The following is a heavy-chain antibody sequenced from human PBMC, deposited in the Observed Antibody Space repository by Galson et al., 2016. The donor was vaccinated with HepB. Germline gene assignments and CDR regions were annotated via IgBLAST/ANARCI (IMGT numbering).Heavy chain of an antibody. Sequence: SLRLSCAASGFTFSSSAMSWVRQAPGKGLEWVSAISGSDGSTFYADSVKGRFTISRDNSKNTLYLQINSLRAEDTAVYYCAKDPDLPDDYYDSSGYYYAQHWGQGTLITVSS. J-gene: IGHJ1*01. CDR2: ISGSDGST. D-gene: IGHD3-22*01. V-gene: IGHV3-23*01. CDR3: AKDPDLPDDYYDSSGYYYAQH. CDR1: GFTFSSSA.